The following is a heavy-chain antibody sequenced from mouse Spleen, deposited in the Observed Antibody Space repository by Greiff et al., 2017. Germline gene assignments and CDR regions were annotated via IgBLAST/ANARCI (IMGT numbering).Heavy chain of an antibody. J-gene: IGHJ2*01. CDR2: IYPGDGDT. CDR3: ARATGRYFDY. Sequence: QVQLQQSGPELVKPGASVKISCKASGYAFSSSWMNWVKQRPGKGLEWIGRIYPGDGDTNYNGKFKGKATLTADNSSSTAYMQLSSLTSEDSAVYFCARATGRYFDYWGQGTTLTVSS. CDR1: GYAFSSSW. V-gene: IGHV1-82*01.